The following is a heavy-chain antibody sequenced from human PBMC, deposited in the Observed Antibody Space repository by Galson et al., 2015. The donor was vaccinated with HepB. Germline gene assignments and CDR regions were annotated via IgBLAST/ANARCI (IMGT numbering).Heavy chain of an antibody. CDR3: ARIPNIRFWGVYGYYFAY. J-gene: IGHJ4*02. CDR1: GYSFTSYW. V-gene: IGHV5-51*03. Sequence: QSGAEVKKPGESLKISCKGSGYSFTSYWIGWVRQMPGKGLEWMGIIYPGDSDTRYSPSFQGQVTISADKSISTAYLQWSSLKASDTAMYYCARIPNIRFWGVYGYYFAYWGKETLFTVSS. D-gene: IGHD3-3*01. CDR2: IYPGDSDT.